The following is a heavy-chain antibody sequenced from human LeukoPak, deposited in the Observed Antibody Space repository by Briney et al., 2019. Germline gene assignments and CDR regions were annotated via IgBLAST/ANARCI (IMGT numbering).Heavy chain of an antibody. Sequence: GESLKISCKGSGYSFSTYWIVWVRQMPGKGLEWMGIIYPGDSDTRYSPSFQGQVAISADKSISTAYLQWSSLKASDTAMYYCARRTPSGDYSRYGLDVWGQGTTVSVSS. V-gene: IGHV5-51*01. CDR1: GYSFSTYW. CDR3: ARRTPSGDYSRYGLDV. J-gene: IGHJ6*02. D-gene: IGHD4-17*01. CDR2: IYPGDSDT.